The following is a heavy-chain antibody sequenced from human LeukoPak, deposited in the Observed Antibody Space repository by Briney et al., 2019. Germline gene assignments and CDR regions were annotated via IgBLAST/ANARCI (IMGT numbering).Heavy chain of an antibody. CDR3: VKDRYYYDSSGYFDY. Sequence: PGGSLRLSCSASGFTFSSYAMHWVRQAPGKGLEYVSAISSNGGSTYYADSVKGRFTISRDNSKNTLYLQMSSLRAEDTAVYYCVKDRYYYDSSGYFDYWGREPWSPSPQ. V-gene: IGHV3-64D*09. CDR2: ISSNGGST. D-gene: IGHD3-22*01. J-gene: IGHJ4*02. CDR1: GFTFSSYA.